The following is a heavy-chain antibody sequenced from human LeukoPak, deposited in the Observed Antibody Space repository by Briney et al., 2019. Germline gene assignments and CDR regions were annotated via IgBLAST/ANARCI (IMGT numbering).Heavy chain of an antibody. CDR1: GFTFSDYY. J-gene: IGHJ3*02. CDR3: ARAPYYYDSSGYYFFDI. D-gene: IGHD3-22*01. V-gene: IGHV3-11*01. Sequence: GGSLRLSCAASGFTFSDYYMSWIRQAPGKGLEWVSYISSSGSTIYYADSVKGRFTISRDNAKNSLYLQMNSLRAEDTAVYYCARAPYYYDSSGYYFFDIWGQGTMVTVSS. CDR2: ISSSGSTI.